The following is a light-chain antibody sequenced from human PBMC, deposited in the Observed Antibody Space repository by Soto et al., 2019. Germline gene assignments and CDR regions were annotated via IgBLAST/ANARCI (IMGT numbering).Light chain of an antibody. Sequence: QSVLTQPPSMSGAPGQRVTMSCTGSSSNLGAGYDVHWYQRLPGAAPKLLIYSNNQRPSGVPDRFSGSKSGTSASLAISGLQSEDEADYYCAAWDDSLNGWVFGGGTKVTVL. CDR2: SNN. CDR1: SSNLGAGYD. CDR3: AAWDDSLNGWV. V-gene: IGLV1-40*01. J-gene: IGLJ3*02.